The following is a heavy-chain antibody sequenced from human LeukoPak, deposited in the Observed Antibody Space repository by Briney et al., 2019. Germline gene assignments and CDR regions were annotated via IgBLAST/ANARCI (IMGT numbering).Heavy chain of an antibody. CDR3: ARHYGQWLVLDY. V-gene: IGHV4-59*08. Sequence: SETLSLTCTVSGGSISSYYWSWIRQPPGKGLEWIGYIYYSGSTNYNPSLKSRVTISVDTSKNQFSLKLSSVTATDTAVYYCARHYGQWLVLDYWGQGTLVTVSS. CDR2: IYYSGST. J-gene: IGHJ4*02. CDR1: GGSISSYY. D-gene: IGHD6-19*01.